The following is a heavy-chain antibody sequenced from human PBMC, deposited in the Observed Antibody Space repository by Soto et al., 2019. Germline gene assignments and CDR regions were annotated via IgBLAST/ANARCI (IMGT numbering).Heavy chain of an antibody. Sequence: QVQLVQSGAEVKKTGASVKVSCKASGSIFTGYYLHWVRQAPGQGLEWMGWINPHNGDTNYAQKFQGRVTMTRNTSNSTGCMELNSLRFDDTAIYFCARAGSSGWGQGTLVTVSS. D-gene: IGHD3-10*01. J-gene: IGHJ4*02. CDR2: INPHNGDT. CDR3: ARAGSSG. V-gene: IGHV1-2*02. CDR1: GSIFTGYY.